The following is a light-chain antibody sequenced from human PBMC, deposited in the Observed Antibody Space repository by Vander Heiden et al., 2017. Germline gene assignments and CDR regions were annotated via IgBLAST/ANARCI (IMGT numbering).Light chain of an antibody. Sequence: QTVFTHAPSFSVSPGGTATLTCSFSSGSVSTSYYPSWYQQTPGQAPLMLCYSTNTRSSGVPDRVAASILGTTAEPNTTGAQADDEAYDYCVKYMSSGIVVFGGGTKLTVL. CDR2: STN. CDR1: SGSVSTSYY. J-gene: IGLJ3*02. CDR3: VKYMSSGIVV. V-gene: IGLV8-61*01.